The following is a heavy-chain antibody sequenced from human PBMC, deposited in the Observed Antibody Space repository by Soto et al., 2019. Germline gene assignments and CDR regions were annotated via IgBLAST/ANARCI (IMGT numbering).Heavy chain of an antibody. D-gene: IGHD3-22*01. CDR3: VKPPAYNMDSNAYYPV. CDR1: GFTFSNYA. Sequence: GGSLRLSCSASGFTFSNYALHWVRQAPGKGLEYVSSIGTNGGSTFYADSVKGRFTISRDNSKNTLYLQMRTLRTEDTAEYYCVKPPAYNMDSNAYYPVWGQGTLVTVSS. V-gene: IGHV3-64D*06. CDR2: IGTNGGST. J-gene: IGHJ4*02.